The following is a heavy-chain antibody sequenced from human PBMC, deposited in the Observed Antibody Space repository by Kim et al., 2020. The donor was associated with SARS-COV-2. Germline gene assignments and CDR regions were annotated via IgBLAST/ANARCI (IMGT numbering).Heavy chain of an antibody. CDR1: GYTFTSYY. CDR2: INPSGGGT. V-gene: IGHV1-46*01. CDR3: ARGSPVYYDILTGYYRDY. D-gene: IGHD3-9*01. Sequence: ASVKVSCKASGYTFTSYYMHWVRQAPGQGLEWMGIINPSGGGTSYAQKFQGRVTMTRDTSTSTVYMELSSLRSEDTAVYYCARGSPVYYDILTGYYRDYWGQGTLVTVSS. J-gene: IGHJ4*02.